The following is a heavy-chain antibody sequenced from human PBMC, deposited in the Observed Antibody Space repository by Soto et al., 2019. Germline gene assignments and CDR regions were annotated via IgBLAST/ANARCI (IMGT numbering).Heavy chain of an antibody. V-gene: IGHV3-30*18. Sequence: GGSLRLSCAASGFTFSSYGMHWVRQAPGKGLEWVAVISYDGSNKYYADSVKGRFTISRDNSKNTLYLQMNSLRAEDTAVYYCAKEYDSIPGAYFQHWGQGTLVTVSS. CDR3: AKEYDSIPGAYFQH. CDR2: ISYDGSNK. CDR1: GFTFSSYG. D-gene: IGHD3-22*01. J-gene: IGHJ1*01.